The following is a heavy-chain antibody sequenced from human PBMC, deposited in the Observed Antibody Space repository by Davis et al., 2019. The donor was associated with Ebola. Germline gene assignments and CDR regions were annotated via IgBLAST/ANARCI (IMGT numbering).Heavy chain of an antibody. CDR1: GFTFGDYA. V-gene: IGHV3-49*04. J-gene: IGHJ4*02. Sequence: GESLKISCTASGFTFGDYAMSWVRQAPGKGLEWVGFIRSKGYGGATQYAASVTGRITISRDDSKSVAYLQMDSLKIEDTAVYYCTRAVWGYCGGDCHLDYWGQGTLVTVSS. CDR2: IRSKGYGGAT. CDR3: TRAVWGYCGGDCHLDY. D-gene: IGHD2-21*02.